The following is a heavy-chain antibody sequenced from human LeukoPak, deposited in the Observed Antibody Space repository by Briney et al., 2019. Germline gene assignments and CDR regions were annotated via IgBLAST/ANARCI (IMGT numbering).Heavy chain of an antibody. D-gene: IGHD3-3*01. Sequence: SETLSLTCAVYGVSFSGYYWSWLRQPPGKGLEWIGEINHSGSTNYNPSLKSRVTISVDTSKNQFSLKLSSVTAADTAVYYCARGPLYYDFWSGTYYYYGMDVWGQGTTVTVSS. CDR1: GVSFSGYY. CDR3: ARGPLYYDFWSGTYYYYGMDV. CDR2: INHSGST. V-gene: IGHV4-34*01. J-gene: IGHJ6*02.